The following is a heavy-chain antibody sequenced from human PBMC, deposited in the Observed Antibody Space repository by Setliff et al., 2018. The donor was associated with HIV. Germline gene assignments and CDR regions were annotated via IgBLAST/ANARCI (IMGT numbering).Heavy chain of an antibody. D-gene: IGHD2-2*01. V-gene: IGHV1-69*02. CDR2: IIPILGVA. Sequence: SVKVSCKASGGPFTSSSIGWVRQAPGQGLEWMGRIIPILGVANYAQRFQGKVTITADKSTSTAYMELTSLRFDDTAVYYCARGTTPLGWFDPWGQGTLVTVS. CDR3: ARGTTPLGWFDP. J-gene: IGHJ5*02. CDR1: GGPFTSSS.